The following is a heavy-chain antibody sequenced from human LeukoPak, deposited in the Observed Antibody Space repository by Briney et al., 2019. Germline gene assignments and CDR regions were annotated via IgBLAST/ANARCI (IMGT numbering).Heavy chain of an antibody. CDR2: ISYDGSNK. CDR3: AKPVLRFLEWTPIDY. Sequence: PGRSLRLSCAASGFTFSSYGMHRVRQAPGKGLEWVAVISYDGSNKYYADSVKGRFTISRDNSKNTLYLQMNSLRAEDTAVYYCAKPVLRFLEWTPIDYWGQGTLVTVSS. J-gene: IGHJ4*02. V-gene: IGHV3-30*18. D-gene: IGHD3-3*01. CDR1: GFTFSSYG.